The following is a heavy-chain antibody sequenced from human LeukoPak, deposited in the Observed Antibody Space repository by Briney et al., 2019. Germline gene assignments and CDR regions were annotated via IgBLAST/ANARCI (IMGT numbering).Heavy chain of an antibody. Sequence: GGSLRLSCAASGFTFSSYSMNWVRQAPGKGLEWVSYISSSSSTIYYADSVKGRFTISRDNAKSSLYLQMNSLRAEDTAVYYCARDRAAGTFDYWGQGTLVTVSS. CDR2: ISSSSSTI. D-gene: IGHD6-13*01. CDR1: GFTFSSYS. J-gene: IGHJ4*02. CDR3: ARDRAAGTFDY. V-gene: IGHV3-48*01.